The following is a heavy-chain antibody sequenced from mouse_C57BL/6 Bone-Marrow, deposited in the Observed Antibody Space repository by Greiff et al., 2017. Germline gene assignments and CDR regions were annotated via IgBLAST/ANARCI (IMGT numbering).Heavy chain of an antibody. Sequence: QVQLQQPGAELVMPGASVKLSCKASGYTFTSYWMHWVKQRPRQGLEWIGEIDPSDSYTNYNQKFKGKSTLTVDKSSSTAYIKLSSLTSEDSAVSDCARSSSTRLGAFWGQGTVVTVTA. CDR1: GYTFTSYW. CDR3: ARSSSTRLGAF. D-gene: IGHD2-1*01. J-gene: IGHJ3*01. V-gene: IGHV1-69*01. CDR2: IDPSDSYT.